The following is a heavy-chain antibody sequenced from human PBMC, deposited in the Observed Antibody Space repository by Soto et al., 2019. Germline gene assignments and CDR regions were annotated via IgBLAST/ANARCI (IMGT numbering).Heavy chain of an antibody. J-gene: IGHJ6*02. CDR3: ARDVTYYYGMDV. Sequence: QVQLVESGGGVVQPGRSLRLSCASSGFTFSSYAMHWVRQAPGKGLEWVAVISYDGSNKYYADSVKGRFTISRDNSKNTLYLQMNSLRAEDTAVYYCARDVTYYYGMDVWGQGTTVTVYS. CDR1: GFTFSSYA. V-gene: IGHV3-30-3*01. CDR2: ISYDGSNK.